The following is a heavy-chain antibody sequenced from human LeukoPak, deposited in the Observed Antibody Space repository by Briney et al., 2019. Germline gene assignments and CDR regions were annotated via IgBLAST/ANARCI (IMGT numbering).Heavy chain of an antibody. Sequence: GGSLRLSCAASGFTFSSYGMHWVRQAPGKGLEWVAFIRYDGSNKYYADSVKGRFTISRDNSKNTLYLQMNSLRAEDTAVYYCAKEYVLRFLEWSNYFDYWGQGTLVTVSS. J-gene: IGHJ4*02. D-gene: IGHD3-3*01. V-gene: IGHV3-30*02. CDR3: AKEYVLRFLEWSNYFDY. CDR1: GFTFSSYG. CDR2: IRYDGSNK.